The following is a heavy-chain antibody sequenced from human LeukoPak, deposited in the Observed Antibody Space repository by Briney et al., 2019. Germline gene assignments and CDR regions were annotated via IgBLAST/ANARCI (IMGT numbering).Heavy chain of an antibody. J-gene: IGHJ5*02. CDR1: GFTFSNYW. Sequence: GGSLRLSCAASGFTFSNYWMSWVRQAPGKGLEWVANIKQDGSEKYYVDSVKGRFTISRDNAKKSLYLQMNSLRVEDTAVYYCAKEVVVVVAATRFDPWGQGTLVTVSS. V-gene: IGHV3-7*01. CDR2: IKQDGSEK. CDR3: AKEVVVVVAATRFDP. D-gene: IGHD2-15*01.